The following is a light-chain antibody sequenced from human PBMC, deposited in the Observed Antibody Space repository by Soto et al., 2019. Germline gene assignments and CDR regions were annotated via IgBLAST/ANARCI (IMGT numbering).Light chain of an antibody. CDR1: QNIGTN. CDR2: AAS. Sequence: EIVMTQSPATLSVSPGERATLSCRASQNIGTNLAWFQQKPGQAPRLLIYAASIMATDFPARFSGSGSGTEFTLTISGLQSDDFAVYFCQQYKNWPPWTFGHGTKVEIK. CDR3: QQYKNWPPWT. J-gene: IGKJ1*01. V-gene: IGKV3-15*01.